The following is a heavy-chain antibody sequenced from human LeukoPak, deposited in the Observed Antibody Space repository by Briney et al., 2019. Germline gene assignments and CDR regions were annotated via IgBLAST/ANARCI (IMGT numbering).Heavy chain of an antibody. V-gene: IGHV3-9*01. Sequence: GGSLRLSCGASGFTFDDYAMHWFRQAPGKGLEWVSGISRYSGSIGYADSVKGRFTISRDNAKNSLYLQVNSLRAEDTALYYCAKDRAGGSGSFFDYWGQGTLVTVSS. D-gene: IGHD1-26*01. CDR2: ISRYSGSI. CDR3: AKDRAGGSGSFFDY. J-gene: IGHJ4*02. CDR1: GFTFDDYA.